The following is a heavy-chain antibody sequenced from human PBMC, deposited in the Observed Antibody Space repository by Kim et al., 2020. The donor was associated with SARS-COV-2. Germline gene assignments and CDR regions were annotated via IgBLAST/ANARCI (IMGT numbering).Heavy chain of an antibody. Sequence: GGSLRLSCAASGFTFSSYAMSWVRQAPGKGLEWISAISGSGGSTYYADSVKGRFTISRNNSKNTLYLQMNSLRAEDTAVYYCAKDVVYSYGSDYWGQGTLVTVSS. D-gene: IGHD5-18*01. CDR3: AKDVVYSYGSDY. V-gene: IGHV3-23*01. J-gene: IGHJ4*02. CDR1: GFTFSSYA. CDR2: ISGSGGST.